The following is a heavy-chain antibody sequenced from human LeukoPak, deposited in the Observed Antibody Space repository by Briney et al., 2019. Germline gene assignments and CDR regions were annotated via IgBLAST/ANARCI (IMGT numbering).Heavy chain of an antibody. CDR3: ARDYGDYSYYSDY. J-gene: IGHJ4*02. V-gene: IGHV3-30*04. CDR1: GFTFSSYT. CDR2: ISFDGQKK. Sequence: GGSLRLSCAVSGFTFSSYTFHWVRQAPGKGLEWVALISFDGQKKLYADSVRGRFTISRDNFRNTLSLQMDSLRAEDTALYYCARDYGDYSYYSDYWGQGTLVAVSS. D-gene: IGHD4-17*01.